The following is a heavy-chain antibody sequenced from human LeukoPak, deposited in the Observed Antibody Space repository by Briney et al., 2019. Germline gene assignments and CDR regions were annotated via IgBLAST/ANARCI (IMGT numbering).Heavy chain of an antibody. CDR1: GGSFSGYF. CDR3: ARGPPLTYDGSGYYFFDY. Sequence: SETLSLTCAVYGGSFSGYFWTWIRQPPGKGLEWIGEINHGGSTNYNPSLKSRVTISVDTSKNHFSLELSSLTAADTAVYYCARGPPLTYDGSGYYFFDYWGQGTLVTVSS. D-gene: IGHD3-22*01. CDR2: INHGGST. J-gene: IGHJ4*02. V-gene: IGHV4-34*01.